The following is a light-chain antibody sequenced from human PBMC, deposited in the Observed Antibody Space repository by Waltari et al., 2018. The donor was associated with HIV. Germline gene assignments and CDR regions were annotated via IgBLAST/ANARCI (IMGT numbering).Light chain of an antibody. CDR1: ALPKKY. V-gene: IGLV3-10*01. CDR2: EDS. J-gene: IGLJ2*01. CDR3: YSTVSSGNHKV. Sequence: SYELTQPPSVSVSPGQTARITCSGDALPKKYAYWYQQKSGQAPVLVIYEDSKRPSGIPAGFSGSSSGTMATLTIRGAQVEDEADYYCYSTVSSGNHKVFGGGTKLTVL.